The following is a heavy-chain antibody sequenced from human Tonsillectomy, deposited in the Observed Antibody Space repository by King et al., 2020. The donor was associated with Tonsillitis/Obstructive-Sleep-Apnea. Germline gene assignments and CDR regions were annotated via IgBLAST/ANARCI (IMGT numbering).Heavy chain of an antibody. V-gene: IGHV5-51*01. CDR1: GYSFTIYW. D-gene: IGHD3-10*01. CDR2: IYPGDSDT. CDR3: AKESTMVKEVIISNDAFDI. J-gene: IGHJ3*02. Sequence: QLVQSGAEVKKPGESLKISCKGSGYSFTIYWIGWVRQMPGKGLEWMGIIYPGDSDTRYSTSFQGQVTISADKSISTAYLQWSSLKASDTARYYCAKESTMVKEVIISNDAFDIWGQGTMVTVSS.